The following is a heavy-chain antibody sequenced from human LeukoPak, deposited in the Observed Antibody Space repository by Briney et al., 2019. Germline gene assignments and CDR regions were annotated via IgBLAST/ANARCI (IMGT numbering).Heavy chain of an antibody. J-gene: IGHJ4*02. CDR2: IYYSGST. CDR1: GGSISSGDYY. CDR3: ARALYSMTTVTTEYWFDY. Sequence: SETLSLTCTVSGGSISSGDYYWSWIRQPPGKGLEWIGYIYYSGSTYYNPSLQSRVIISVDTSKNQFSLKLTSVTAADTAVYYCARALYSMTTVTTEYWFDYWGQGTLVTVSS. D-gene: IGHD4-17*01. V-gene: IGHV4-30-4*01.